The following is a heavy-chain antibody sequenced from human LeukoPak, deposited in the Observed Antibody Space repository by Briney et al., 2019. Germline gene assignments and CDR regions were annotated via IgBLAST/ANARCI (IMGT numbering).Heavy chain of an antibody. CDR1: GFTFDDYG. J-gene: IGHJ4*02. Sequence: PGGSLRLSCAASGFTFDDYGMSWVRQAPGKGLEWVSGINWNGGSTGYADSVKGRFTISRDNAKNSLYLQLSSLRAEDTAVYYCAKDGGIGNYWGQGTLVTVSS. CDR2: INWNGGST. V-gene: IGHV3-20*04. D-gene: IGHD1-1*01. CDR3: AKDGGIGNY.